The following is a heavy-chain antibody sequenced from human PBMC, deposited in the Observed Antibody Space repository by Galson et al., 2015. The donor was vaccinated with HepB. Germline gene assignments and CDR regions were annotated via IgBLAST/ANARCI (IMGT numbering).Heavy chain of an antibody. J-gene: IGHJ4*02. D-gene: IGHD3-10*01. CDR3: AKDRLRGSGSYYPIDY. CDR2: IRSKANSYAT. Sequence: SLRLSCAASGFTFSGSAMHWVRQASGKGLEWVGRIRSKANSYATAYAASVKGRFTISRDDSKNTLYLQMNSLRAEDTAVYYCAKDRLRGSGSYYPIDYWGQGTLVTVSS. V-gene: IGHV3-73*01. CDR1: GFTFSGSA.